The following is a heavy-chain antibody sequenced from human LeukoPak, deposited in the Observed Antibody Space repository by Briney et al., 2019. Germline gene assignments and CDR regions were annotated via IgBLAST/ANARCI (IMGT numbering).Heavy chain of an antibody. D-gene: IGHD3-3*01. CDR2: FDPEDGEA. CDR1: GYTLTELS. Sequence: ASVKVSCKVSGYTLTELSMHWVRQAPGKGLEWMGSFDPEDGEAIYAQKFQGRVTMTEDTSTDTAYMELSSLRSEDTAVYYCATAIFGVVIGFDYWGQGTLVTVSS. V-gene: IGHV1-24*01. CDR3: ATAIFGVVIGFDY. J-gene: IGHJ4*02.